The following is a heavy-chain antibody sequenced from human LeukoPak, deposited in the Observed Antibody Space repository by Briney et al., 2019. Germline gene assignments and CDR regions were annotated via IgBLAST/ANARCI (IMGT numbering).Heavy chain of an antibody. CDR3: VKDIAYYYDSSGFRY. J-gene: IGHJ4*02. CDR2: ISWNSGSI. Sequence: GGSLRLSCAASGFTFDDYAMHWVRQAPGKGLEWVSGISWNSGSIVYADSVKGRFTISRDNAQNSLYLQMNSLRAEDTALYYCVKDIAYYYDSSGFRYWGQGTLVTVSS. D-gene: IGHD3-22*01. V-gene: IGHV3-9*01. CDR1: GFTFDDYA.